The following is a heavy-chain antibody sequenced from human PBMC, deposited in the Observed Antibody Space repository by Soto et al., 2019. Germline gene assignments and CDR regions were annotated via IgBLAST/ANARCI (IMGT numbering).Heavy chain of an antibody. CDR1: GFTFGDYA. CDR2: IRSKAYGGTT. Sequence: GGSLRLSCTASGFTFGDYAMSWFRQAPGKGLEWVGFIRSKAYGGTTEYAASVKGRFTISRDDSKSIAYLQMNSLKTEDTAVYYCTSQTGDYYGSGSLDYYYGMDVWGQGTTVTAP. D-gene: IGHD3-10*01. J-gene: IGHJ6*02. CDR3: TSQTGDYYGSGSLDYYYGMDV. V-gene: IGHV3-49*03.